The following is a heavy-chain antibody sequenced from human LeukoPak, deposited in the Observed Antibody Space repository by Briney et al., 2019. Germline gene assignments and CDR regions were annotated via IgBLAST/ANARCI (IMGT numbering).Heavy chain of an antibody. Sequence: GGSLRLSCVGSGFAFSDYWMSWVRQAPGKGLEWVANIKQDGSEKDYVDALKGRFTISRDNAKNSLYLQMNSLRAEDTAVYYCARWLELMRNFDWWGQGTLVTVSS. D-gene: IGHD5-24*01. CDR3: ARWLELMRNFDW. J-gene: IGHJ4*02. CDR2: IKQDGSEK. CDR1: GFAFSDYW. V-gene: IGHV3-7*01.